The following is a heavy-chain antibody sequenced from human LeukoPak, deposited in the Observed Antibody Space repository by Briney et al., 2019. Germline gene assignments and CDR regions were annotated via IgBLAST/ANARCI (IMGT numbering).Heavy chain of an antibody. Sequence: GASVKVSCKASGYTFTGYYMHWVRQAPGQGLEWMGWIDPNSGGTNYAQKFQGRVTMTRDTSISTAYMELSRLRSDDTAVYYCTRDYTTYEEYNSSWWVQHWGQGTLVTFSS. CDR2: IDPNSGGT. CDR1: GYTFTGYY. CDR3: TRDYTTYEEYNSSWWVQH. J-gene: IGHJ1*01. V-gene: IGHV1-2*02. D-gene: IGHD6-13*01.